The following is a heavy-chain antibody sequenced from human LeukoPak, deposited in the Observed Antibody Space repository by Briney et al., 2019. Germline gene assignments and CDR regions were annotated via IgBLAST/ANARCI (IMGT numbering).Heavy chain of an antibody. J-gene: IGHJ4*02. Sequence: GGSLRLSCAASGFTSSNAWMSWVRQPPGKGLEWVGRTKSKTDGGTTDYAAPVKGRLSISRDDSKNTLYLQMNSLKTEDTAVYYCTTEVDRLYRSSSGFDYWGQGTLVTVSS. CDR1: GFTSSNAW. CDR3: TTEVDRLYRSSSGFDY. D-gene: IGHD6-13*01. V-gene: IGHV3-15*01. CDR2: TKSKTDGGTT.